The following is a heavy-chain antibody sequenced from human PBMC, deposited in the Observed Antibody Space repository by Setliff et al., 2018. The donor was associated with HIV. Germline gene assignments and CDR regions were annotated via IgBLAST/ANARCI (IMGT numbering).Heavy chain of an antibody. D-gene: IGHD3-22*01. CDR2: IIPIFGTA. CDR1: GGTFSSYA. CDR3: AREIGDYYDSSGYYPPTDYYYGMDV. Sequence: ASVKVSCKASGGTFSSYAISWVRQAPGQGLEWMGGIIPIFGTANYAQKFQGRVTITTDTSTSTAYMELRSLRSDDTAVYYCAREIGDYYDSSGYYPPTDYYYGMDVWGQGTTVTVSS. J-gene: IGHJ6*02. V-gene: IGHV1-69*05.